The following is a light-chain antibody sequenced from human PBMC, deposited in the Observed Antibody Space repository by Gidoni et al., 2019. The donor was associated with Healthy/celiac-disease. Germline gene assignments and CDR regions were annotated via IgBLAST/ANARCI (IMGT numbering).Light chain of an antibody. CDR3: QQRSNWPLT. Sequence: IVLTQSPATLSLSPGERATISCRASQRVSSYLAWYQQKPGQAPRLLIYDASNWATGIPARFSGSGSGTDFTLTISSLEPEDFAVYYCQQRSNWPLTFGGGTKVEIK. J-gene: IGKJ4*01. CDR2: DAS. V-gene: IGKV3-11*01. CDR1: QRVSSY.